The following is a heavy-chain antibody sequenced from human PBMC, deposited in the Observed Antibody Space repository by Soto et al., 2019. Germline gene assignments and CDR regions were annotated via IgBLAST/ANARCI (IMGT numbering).Heavy chain of an antibody. J-gene: IGHJ5*02. CDR1: GFTFSSHD. V-gene: IGHV3-13*01. CDR2: IESDGDT. Sequence: GGSLRLSCTASGFTFSSHDMHWVRQVTGKGLEWVSGIESDGDTKYLASVKGRFSISRENAKNSLHLQMNSLRAEDTAVYYCARGGIEGVTWNWFDTWGQGTLVTVSS. D-gene: IGHD3-16*01. CDR3: ARGGIEGVTWNWFDT.